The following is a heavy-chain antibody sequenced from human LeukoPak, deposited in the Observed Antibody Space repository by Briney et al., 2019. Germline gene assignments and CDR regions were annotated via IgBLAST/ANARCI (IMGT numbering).Heavy chain of an antibody. CDR3: AHIPTPGWVVFDI. J-gene: IGHJ3*02. CDR2: INWDDNK. CDR1: GFSLSTSGMC. Sequence: SSPALVKPTQTLTLTCTFSGFSLSTSGMCVSWIRQPPGKALQWLARINWDDNKYYSTSLKTRLTISKDTSKNQVVLTMTNMDPVDTATYYCAHIPTPGWVVFDIWGQGTMVTVSS. D-gene: IGHD1-26*01. V-gene: IGHV2-70*11.